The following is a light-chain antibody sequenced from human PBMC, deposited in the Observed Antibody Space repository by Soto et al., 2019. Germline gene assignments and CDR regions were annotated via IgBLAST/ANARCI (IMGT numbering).Light chain of an antibody. CDR2: SDS. Sequence: SYELTQPPSVSVAPGKTARITCGGNDIGRRSVHWYQQEQGQAPVLVMYSDSDRPSGIPERFSGSNSGNTATLTISRVEAGDEADYYCQVWDSSSDLDVFGSGTKVTVL. CDR1: DIGRRS. J-gene: IGLJ1*01. V-gene: IGLV3-21*04. CDR3: QVWDSSSDLDV.